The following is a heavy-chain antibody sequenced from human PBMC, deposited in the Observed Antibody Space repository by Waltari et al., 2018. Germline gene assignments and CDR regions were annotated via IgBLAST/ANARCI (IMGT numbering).Heavy chain of an antibody. D-gene: IGHD3-9*01. CDR1: GSAFTTYR. Sequence: QVHLVQSGAEVKKPGVSVKVSCTASGSAFTTYRFNWLRQASGQGLEWMGWMDPKNGDTGYAQKFQGRVSMTRDTAISTAYMELTSLTSDDTAVYFCARGGYFDILTGYLSYFFDFWGQGTLVTVSS. V-gene: IGHV1-8*01. CDR3: ARGGYFDILTGYLSYFFDF. CDR2: MDPKNGDT. J-gene: IGHJ4*02.